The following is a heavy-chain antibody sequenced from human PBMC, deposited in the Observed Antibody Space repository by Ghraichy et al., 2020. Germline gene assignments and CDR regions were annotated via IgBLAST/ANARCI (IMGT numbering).Heavy chain of an antibody. D-gene: IGHD3-3*01. CDR1: GGSISSYY. CDR2: IYYSGST. J-gene: IGHJ6*03. V-gene: IGHV4-59*01. Sequence: SETLSLTCTVSGGSISSYYWSWIRQPPGKGLEWIGYIYYSGSTNYNPSLKSRVTISVDTSKNQFSLKLSSVTAADTAVYYCARGSGYDFWSGYYKYYYYYYMDVWGKGTTVTVSS. CDR3: ARGSGYDFWSGYYKYYYYYYMDV.